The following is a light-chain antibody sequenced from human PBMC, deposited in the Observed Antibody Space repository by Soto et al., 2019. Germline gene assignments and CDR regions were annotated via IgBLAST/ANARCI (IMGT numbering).Light chain of an antibody. CDR2: KAP. Sequence: DIQMTQSPSTLSASVGDRVTITCRASQSISNWLAWYQQKPGKAPKLVIYKAPSLENGVPSRFSGSGSGTEFTLTITCLQPDDFATYYCQQYNSYPRTFGQGTKVEIK. J-gene: IGKJ1*01. CDR3: QQYNSYPRT. CDR1: QSISNW. V-gene: IGKV1-5*03.